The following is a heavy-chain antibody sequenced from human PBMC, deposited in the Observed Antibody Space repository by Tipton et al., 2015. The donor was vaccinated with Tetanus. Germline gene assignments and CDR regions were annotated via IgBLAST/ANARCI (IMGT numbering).Heavy chain of an antibody. CDR3: ARDQARGARGWNYFDY. Sequence: TLSLTCTVSGGSISGGRYYWSWIRQRPGKGLEWIGDIYSSGSTYSDPSLKGRVTISVDTSKNQLSLRLNSGTAGDTAVYYCARDQARGARGWNYFDYWGLGTLVTVSS. D-gene: IGHD1-26*01. CDR2: IYSSGST. V-gene: IGHV4-31*03. CDR1: GGSISGGRYY. J-gene: IGHJ4*02.